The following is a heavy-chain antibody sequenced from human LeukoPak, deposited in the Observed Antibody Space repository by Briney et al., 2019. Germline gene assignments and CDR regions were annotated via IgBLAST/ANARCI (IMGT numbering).Heavy chain of an antibody. D-gene: IGHD6-19*01. CDR3: ARGDIAVAGTVDY. Sequence: GGSLRLSCAASGFTFSSYSMNWVRQAPGKGLEWVSSISSSSSYIYYADSVKGRFTISRDNAKNSLYLQMNSLRAEDTAVYYCARGDIAVAGTVDYWGQGTLVTVSS. CDR2: ISSSSSYI. CDR1: GFTFSSYS. V-gene: IGHV3-21*01. J-gene: IGHJ4*02.